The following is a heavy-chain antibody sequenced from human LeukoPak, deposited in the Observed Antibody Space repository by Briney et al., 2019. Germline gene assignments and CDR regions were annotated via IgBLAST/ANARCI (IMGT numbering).Heavy chain of an antibody. V-gene: IGHV3-33*01. D-gene: IGHD3-3*01. CDR1: GFTFSSYG. CDR2: IWYDGSNK. Sequence: KPGGSLRLSCAASGFTFSSYGMHWVRQAPGKGLEWVAVIWYDGSNKYYADSVKGRFTISRDNSKNTLYLQMNSLRAEDTAVYYCARGLGGEYDFWSGYQAYGMDVWGQGTTVTVSS. J-gene: IGHJ6*02. CDR3: ARGLGGEYDFWSGYQAYGMDV.